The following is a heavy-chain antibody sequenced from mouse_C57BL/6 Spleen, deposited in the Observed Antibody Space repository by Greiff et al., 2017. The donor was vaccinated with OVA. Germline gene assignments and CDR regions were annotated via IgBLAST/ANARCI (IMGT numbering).Heavy chain of an antibody. V-gene: IGHV1-26*01. CDR3: ARRGGLPYYFDY. D-gene: IGHD2-2*01. J-gene: IGHJ2*01. CDR1: GYTFTDYY. Sequence: VHVKQSGPELVKPGASVKISCKASGYTFTDYYMNWVKQSHGKSLEWIGDINPNNGGTSYNQKFKGKATLTVDKSSSTAYMELRRLTSEDAAVYYCARRGGLPYYFDYWGQGTTLTVSS. CDR2: INPNNGGT.